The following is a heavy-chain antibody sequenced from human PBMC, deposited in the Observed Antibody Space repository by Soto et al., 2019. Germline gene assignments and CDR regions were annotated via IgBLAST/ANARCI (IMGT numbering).Heavy chain of an antibody. J-gene: IGHJ3*02. CDR2: IYSGGST. V-gene: IGHV3-66*02. D-gene: IGHD3-10*02. CDR3: ARMIGVGIDVGEGSFDI. CDR1: GFTVSSNY. Sequence: GGSLRLSCAASGFTVSSNYMSWVRQAPGKGLEWVSVIYSGGSTYYADSVKGRFTISRDNSKNTLYLQMNSLRAEDTAVYYCARMIGVGIDVGEGSFDIWGQGTMVTVSS.